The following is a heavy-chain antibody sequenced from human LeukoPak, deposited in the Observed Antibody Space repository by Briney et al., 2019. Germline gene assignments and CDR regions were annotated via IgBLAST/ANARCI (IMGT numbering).Heavy chain of an antibody. CDR2: TSHDGSNK. J-gene: IGHJ4*02. V-gene: IGHV3-30*18. Sequence: GGSLRLSCAASGFTFSSYGMHWVRQAPGKGLEWVAVTSHDGSNKYYADSVKGRFTISRDNSKNTLYLQMYSLRAEDTAVYYCAKVEGASKASVYWGQGALVTVSS. D-gene: IGHD1-1*01. CDR1: GFTFSSYG. CDR3: AKVEGASKASVY.